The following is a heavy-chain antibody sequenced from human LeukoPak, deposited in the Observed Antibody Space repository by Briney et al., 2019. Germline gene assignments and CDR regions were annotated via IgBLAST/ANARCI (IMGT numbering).Heavy chain of an antibody. CDR3: ARGDPGVVAAAIGMDV. CDR1: GFTFTSYS. CDR2: ISSSSSYI. Sequence: GGSLRLACAASGFTFTSYSMAWVRQAPGKGLEWGSSISSSSSYIYYADSVKGRFTISRDNAKNSLYLQMNSLRAEDTAVYYCARGDPGVVAAAIGMDVWGKGTTVTIPS. V-gene: IGHV3-21*01. J-gene: IGHJ6*03. D-gene: IGHD2-2*01.